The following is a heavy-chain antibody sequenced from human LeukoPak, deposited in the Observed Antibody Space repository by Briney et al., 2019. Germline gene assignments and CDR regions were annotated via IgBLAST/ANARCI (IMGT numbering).Heavy chain of an antibody. CDR3: AKGTTIFGVVITLDY. J-gene: IGHJ4*02. V-gene: IGHV3-23*01. Sequence: GGSLRLSCAASGFTFSSYAMSWVRQATGKGLEWVSAISGSGGSTYYADSVKGRFTISRDNSKNTLYLQINILRAEDTAVYYCAKGTTIFGVVITLDYWGQGTLVTVSS. D-gene: IGHD3-3*01. CDR1: GFTFSSYA. CDR2: ISGSGGST.